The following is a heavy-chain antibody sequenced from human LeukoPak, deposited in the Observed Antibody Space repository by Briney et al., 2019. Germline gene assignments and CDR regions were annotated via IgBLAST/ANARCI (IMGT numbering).Heavy chain of an antibody. CDR3: ARATPLRYFGYYYYYYMDV. Sequence: SETLSLTCTVSGGSISSSSYYWGWLRQPPGKGLEWIGSIYYSGSTYYNPSLESRVTITVDRSKNQFSLKLSSLTAADTAVYYCARATPLRYFGYYYYYYMDVWGKGTTVTVSS. D-gene: IGHD3-9*01. CDR1: GGSISSSSYY. J-gene: IGHJ6*03. CDR2: IYYSGST. V-gene: IGHV4-39*07.